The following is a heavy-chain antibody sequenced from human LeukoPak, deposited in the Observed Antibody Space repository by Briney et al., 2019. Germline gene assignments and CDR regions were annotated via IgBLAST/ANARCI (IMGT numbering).Heavy chain of an antibody. CDR2: ISNSGGST. CDR1: GFTFSSYV. CDR3: AKGSYYDSSGSFYFDY. J-gene: IGHJ4*02. Sequence: GGSLRLSCAASGFTFSSYVMSWVRQAPGKGLEWVSSISNSGGSTYYADSVKGRFTISRDNSKNTLYLQMNSLRAEDTAVYYCAKGSYYDSSGSFYFDYWGQGTLVTVSS. D-gene: IGHD3-22*01. V-gene: IGHV3-23*01.